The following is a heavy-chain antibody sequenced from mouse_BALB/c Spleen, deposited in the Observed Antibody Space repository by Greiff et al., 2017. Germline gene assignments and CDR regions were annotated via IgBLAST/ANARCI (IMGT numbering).Heavy chain of an antibody. V-gene: IGHV5-6-5*01. CDR3: ARGGITTWFAY. CDR2: ISSGGST. D-gene: IGHD2-4*01. Sequence: EVKVEESGGGLVKPGGSLKLSCAASGFTFSSYAMSWVRQTPEKRLEWVASISSGGSTYYPDSVKGRFTISRDNARNILYLQMSSLRSEDTAMYYCARGGITTWFAYWGQGTLVTVSA. CDR1: GFTFSSYA. J-gene: IGHJ3*01.